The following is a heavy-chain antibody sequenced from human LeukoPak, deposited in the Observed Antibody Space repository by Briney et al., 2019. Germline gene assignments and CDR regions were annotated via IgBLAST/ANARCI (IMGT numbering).Heavy chain of an antibody. D-gene: IGHD2-2*01. V-gene: IGHV4-31*03. CDR2: IYYGGST. CDR1: GGSISSGGYY. Sequence: PSETLSLTCTVSGGSISSGGYYWSWIRQHPGKGLEWIGYIYYGGSTYYNPSLKSRVTISVDTSKNQFSLKLSSVTAADTAVYYCARTDQGNWFDPWGQGTLVTVSS. J-gene: IGHJ5*02. CDR3: ARTDQGNWFDP.